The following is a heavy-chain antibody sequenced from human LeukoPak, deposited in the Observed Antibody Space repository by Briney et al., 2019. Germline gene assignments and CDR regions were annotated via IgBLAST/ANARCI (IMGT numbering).Heavy chain of an antibody. CDR2: ISYDGSNK. V-gene: IGHV3-30-3*01. CDR1: RFTFSSYA. CDR3: ARDGMPQLVPFDY. D-gene: IGHD1-1*01. J-gene: IGHJ4*02. Sequence: GRSLRLSCAASRFTFSSYAMHWVRQAPGKGLEWVAVISYDGSNKYYADSVKGRFTISRDNSKNTLYLQMNSLRAEDMAVYYCARDGMPQLVPFDYWGQGTLVTVSS.